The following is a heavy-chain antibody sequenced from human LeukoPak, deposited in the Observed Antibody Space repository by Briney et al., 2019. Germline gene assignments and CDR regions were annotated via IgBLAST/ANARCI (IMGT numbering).Heavy chain of an antibody. D-gene: IGHD5-18*01. Sequence: AGGSLRLSCAASGFTFSSYGMHWVRQAPGKGLEWVAVIWYGGSNKYYADSVKGRFTISRDNSKNTLYLQMNSLRAEDTAVYYCARGRGYPLDAFDIWGQGTMVTVSS. CDR2: IWYGGSNK. J-gene: IGHJ3*02. V-gene: IGHV3-33*01. CDR1: GFTFSSYG. CDR3: ARGRGYPLDAFDI.